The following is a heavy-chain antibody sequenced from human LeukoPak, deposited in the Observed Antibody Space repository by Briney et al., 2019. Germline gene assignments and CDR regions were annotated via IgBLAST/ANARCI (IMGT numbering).Heavy chain of an antibody. V-gene: IGHV3-72*01. CDR3: ARVHYDTSVYYLDY. J-gene: IGHJ4*02. D-gene: IGHD3-22*01. CDR2: IRRKANYYTT. CDR1: GFIFSDHY. Sequence: PGGSLRLSCVASGFIFSDHYMDWVRQAPGKGLEWVGRIRRKANYYTTEYAASVKGRFTISRDDSKNSLYLQMNSLKIEDTAVYYCARVHYDTSVYYLDYWGQGTLVTVSS.